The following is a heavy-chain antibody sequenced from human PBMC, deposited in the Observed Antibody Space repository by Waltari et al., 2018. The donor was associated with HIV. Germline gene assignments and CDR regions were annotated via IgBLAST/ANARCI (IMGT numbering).Heavy chain of an antibody. J-gene: IGHJ6*02. CDR3: AKCLVLQRPPYGMDV. D-gene: IGHD6-19*01. CDR1: GFTFSSYG. Sequence: QVQLVESGGGVVQPGRSLRLSCAASGFTFSSYGMHWVRQAPGKGLEWVAVISYDGSNKYYADSVKGRFTISRDNSKNTLYLQMNSLRAEDTAVYYCAKCLVLQRPPYGMDVWGQGTTVTVSS. CDR2: ISYDGSNK. V-gene: IGHV3-30*18.